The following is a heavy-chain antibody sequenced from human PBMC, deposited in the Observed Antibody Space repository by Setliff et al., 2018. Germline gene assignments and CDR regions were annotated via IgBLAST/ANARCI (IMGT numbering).Heavy chain of an antibody. J-gene: IGHJ3*02. CDR1: GDSINTPKYN. V-gene: IGHV4-39*01. Sequence: SETLSLTCSVSGDSINTPKYNWGWIRQSPGEGLQWIGRISYSGRSYNNPSLKSRVTISIDTSKNQFSLKLNCVTAADTAVYYCARALGYCSRTSCYADAFDIWGQGTMVTVSS. CDR3: ARALGYCSRTSCYADAFDI. D-gene: IGHD2-2*01. CDR2: ISYSGRS.